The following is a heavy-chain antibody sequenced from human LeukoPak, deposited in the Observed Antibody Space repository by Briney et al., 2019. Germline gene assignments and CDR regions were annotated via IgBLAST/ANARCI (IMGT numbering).Heavy chain of an antibody. CDR1: GGSVSSTNW. Sequence: LRETLSLTCGVSGGSVSSTNWWTWIRQPPGKGLEWIGKVHLDGRTNFNPSLKSRLTMSVDLSENHVSLKLTSVTAADTAVYYSAREGGFYRPLDYSGQGTLVTVSS. CDR2: VHLDGRT. CDR3: AREGGFYRPLDY. D-gene: IGHD6-25*01. J-gene: IGHJ4*02. V-gene: IGHV4-4*02.